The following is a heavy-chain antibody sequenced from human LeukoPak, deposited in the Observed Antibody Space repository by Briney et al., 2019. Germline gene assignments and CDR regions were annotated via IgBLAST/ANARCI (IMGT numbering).Heavy chain of an antibody. V-gene: IGHV4-39*07. Sequence: SETLSLTCTVSGGSISSSTYFWGWIRQPPGKGLEWIGTIYYSGSTYYNPSLKSRVTISVDTSKNQFSLKLSSVTAADTAVYYCARDVSGYAWFDPWGQGTLVTVSS. CDR2: IYYSGST. CDR3: ARDVSGYAWFDP. D-gene: IGHD3-22*01. J-gene: IGHJ5*02. CDR1: GGSISSSTYF.